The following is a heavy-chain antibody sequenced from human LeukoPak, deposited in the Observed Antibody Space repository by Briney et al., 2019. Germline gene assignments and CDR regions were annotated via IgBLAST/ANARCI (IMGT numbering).Heavy chain of an antibody. CDR1: GYSISSGYY. CDR3: ARDKDDYVWGTYRW. V-gene: IGHV4-38-2*01. D-gene: IGHD3-16*02. J-gene: IGHJ4*02. CDR2: IYHTGST. Sequence: SETLSLTLAVSGYSISSGYYWGWVRQAPGKGLEWIGSIYHTGSTDYNPSLKSRLTISVDMSKNQFSLNLRSVTAADTAVYYCARDKDDYVWGTYRWWGQGTLVTVSS.